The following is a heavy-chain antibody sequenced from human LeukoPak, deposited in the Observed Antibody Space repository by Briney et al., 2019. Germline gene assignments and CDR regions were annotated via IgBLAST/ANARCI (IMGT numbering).Heavy chain of an antibody. J-gene: IGHJ6*02. V-gene: IGHV3-48*03. CDR3: ARDPGGATILYYDLDV. Sequence: SVKGRFTISRDNAKNSLYLQMDSLKPEDTGVYYCARDPGGATILYYDLDVWGQGTTVIVSS. D-gene: IGHD5-12*01.